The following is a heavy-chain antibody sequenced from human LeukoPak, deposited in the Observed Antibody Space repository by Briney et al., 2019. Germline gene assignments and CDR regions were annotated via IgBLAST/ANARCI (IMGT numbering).Heavy chain of an antibody. J-gene: IGHJ2*01. Sequence: SETLSLTCTVSGGSISSHYWSWIRQPPGKGLEWIGYIYYSGSTNYSPSLKSRVTISVDTSKNQFSLKLSSVTAADTAVYYCAGAVVVPAARNYWYFDLWGRGTLVTVSS. D-gene: IGHD2-2*01. CDR3: AGAVVVPAARNYWYFDL. V-gene: IGHV4-59*11. CDR1: GGSISSHY. CDR2: IYYSGST.